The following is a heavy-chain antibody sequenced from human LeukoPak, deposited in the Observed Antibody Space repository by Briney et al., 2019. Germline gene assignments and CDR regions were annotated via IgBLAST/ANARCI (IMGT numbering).Heavy chain of an antibody. CDR3: ARSQWLVPQDY. Sequence: PSETLSLTCTVSGGSISSSSYYWGWIRQPPGKGLEWIGSIYYSGSTYYNPSLKSRVTISVDTSKNQFSLKLSSVTAADTAVYYCARSQWLVPQDYWGQGTLVTVSS. J-gene: IGHJ4*02. CDR2: IYYSGST. CDR1: GGSISSSSYY. D-gene: IGHD6-19*01. V-gene: IGHV4-39*01.